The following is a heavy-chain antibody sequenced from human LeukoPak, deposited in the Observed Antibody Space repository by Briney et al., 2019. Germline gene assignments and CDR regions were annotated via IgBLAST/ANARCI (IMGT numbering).Heavy chain of an antibody. CDR1: GFTFSSYW. Sequence: GGSLRLSCAASGFTFSSYWMSWVRQAPGKGLEWVANIKQDGSEKYYVDSVKGRFTISRDNAKNSLYLQMNSLRAEDTALYYCAKDIFTGIAAAGAIDYWGQGTLVTVSS. CDR2: IKQDGSEK. J-gene: IGHJ4*02. V-gene: IGHV3-7*03. D-gene: IGHD6-13*01. CDR3: AKDIFTGIAAAGAIDY.